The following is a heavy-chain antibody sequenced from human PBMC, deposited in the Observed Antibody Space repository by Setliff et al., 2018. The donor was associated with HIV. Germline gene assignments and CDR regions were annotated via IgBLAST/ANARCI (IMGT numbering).Heavy chain of an antibody. CDR3: ARQTWEYYDTLTGYYRSPKNFDS. V-gene: IGHV4-39*01. D-gene: IGHD3-9*01. CDR1: GGSINRSNYY. J-gene: IGHJ4*02. CDR2: ISYTGST. Sequence: TLSLTCTVPGGSINRSNYYWGWIRQPPGKGLEWIGTISYTGSTFYDPSLKSRVTISLDTSKNQFFLKLSSVTAPDTAIYYCARQTWEYYDTLTGYYRSPKNFDSWGQGTLVTVSS.